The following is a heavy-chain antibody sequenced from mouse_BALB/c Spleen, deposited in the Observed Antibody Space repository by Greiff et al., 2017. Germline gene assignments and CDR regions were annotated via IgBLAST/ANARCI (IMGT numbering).Heavy chain of an antibody. Sequence: QVQLQQSGPGLVAPSQSLSITCTVSGFSLTSYGVHWVRQPPGKGLEWLGVIWAGGSTDYNSALKSRLSISKDNSKSQVFLKMNSLQTDDTARYYCARGGNYSAWFAYWGQGTLVTVSA. CDR3: ARGGNYSAWFAY. V-gene: IGHV2-9*02. J-gene: IGHJ3*01. CDR1: GFSLTSYG. CDR2: IWAGGST. D-gene: IGHD2-1*01.